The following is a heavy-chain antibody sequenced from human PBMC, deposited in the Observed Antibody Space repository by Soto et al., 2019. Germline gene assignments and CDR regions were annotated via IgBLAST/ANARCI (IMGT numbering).Heavy chain of an antibody. CDR1: GFIFSTYA. D-gene: IGHD4-4*01. CDR3: AKDLFYSNQSDRGFDY. J-gene: IGHJ4*02. CDR2: ISRSGDET. Sequence: EVQLLESGGGLVQPGGSLRLSCAASGFIFSTYAMSWVRQAPGKGLEWVSAISRSGDETNYADSVKGRFTISRDNSKNTLYLQMNSLRAEDSAVYYCAKDLFYSNQSDRGFDYWGQGTLVTASS. V-gene: IGHV3-23*01.